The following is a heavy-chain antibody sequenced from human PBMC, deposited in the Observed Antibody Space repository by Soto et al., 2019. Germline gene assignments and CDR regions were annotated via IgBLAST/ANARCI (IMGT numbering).Heavy chain of an antibody. D-gene: IGHD2-8*01. V-gene: IGHV3-48*03. CDR2: ITSSGGTT. J-gene: IGHJ5*02. Sequence: VGSLRLSCQASGFTFSHFEMIWVRQAQGKGLEWISYITSSGGTTYYADSVKGRFTISRDNTKNSLYLQMNSLRAEDTAVYSCATGHLFLEPQNGRSFDPWGQGSLVTVSS. CDR1: GFTFSHFE. CDR3: ATGHLFLEPQNGRSFDP.